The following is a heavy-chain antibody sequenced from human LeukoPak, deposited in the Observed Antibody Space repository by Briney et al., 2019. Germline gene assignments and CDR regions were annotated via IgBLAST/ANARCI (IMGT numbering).Heavy chain of an antibody. Sequence: ASVKVSCKASGYTFSGYAMNWVRQAPGQGLEWMGWINTNTGNPTYAQGFTGRFVFSLDTSVSTAYLQISSLKAEDTAVYYCAGKIAWWALDIWGQGTMVTVSS. D-gene: IGHD2-8*02. V-gene: IGHV7-4-1*02. CDR3: AGKIAWWALDI. CDR1: GYTFSGYA. CDR2: INTNTGNP. J-gene: IGHJ3*02.